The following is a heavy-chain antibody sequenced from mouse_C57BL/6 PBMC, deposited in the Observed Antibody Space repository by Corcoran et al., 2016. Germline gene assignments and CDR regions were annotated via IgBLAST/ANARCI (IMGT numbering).Heavy chain of an antibody. D-gene: IGHD2-1*01. CDR2: INTYSGVP. J-gene: IGHJ4*01. V-gene: IGHV9-3*01. Sequence: QIQLVQSGPELKKPGETVKISCKASGYTFTTYGMSWVKQAPGKGLKWMGWINTYSGVPTYADDFKGRFAFSLETSASTAYLQINNLKNEDTATYFCARRGHGNFYAMDYWGQGTSVTVSS. CDR1: GYTFTTYG. CDR3: ARRGHGNFYAMDY.